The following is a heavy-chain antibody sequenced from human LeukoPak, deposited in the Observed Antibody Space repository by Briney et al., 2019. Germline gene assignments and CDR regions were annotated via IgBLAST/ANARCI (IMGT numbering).Heavy chain of an antibody. J-gene: IGHJ4*02. CDR1: GYTFTSYG. Sequence: ASVKVSCKASGYTFTSYGISWVRQAPGQGLEWMGWISAYNGNTNYAQKLQGRVTMTTDTSTSTAYMELRSLRSDDTAVYYCAGSSGRYCSSTSCARTFDYWGQGTLVTVSS. CDR2: ISAYNGNT. D-gene: IGHD2-2*01. CDR3: AGSSGRYCSSTSCARTFDY. V-gene: IGHV1-18*01.